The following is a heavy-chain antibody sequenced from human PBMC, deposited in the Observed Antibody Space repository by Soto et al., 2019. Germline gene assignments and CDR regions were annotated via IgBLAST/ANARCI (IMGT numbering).Heavy chain of an antibody. Sequence: QVQLVQSGAEVKKPGASVKVSCKASGYTFTSYYMHWVRQAPGQGLEWMGIINPSGGSTSYAQKFQGRVTKTRDTSTSTVYMELSSLRSEDTAVYYCARELERRSNYYYYYGMDVWGQGTTVTVSS. CDR1: GYTFTSYY. V-gene: IGHV1-46*01. CDR3: ARELERRSNYYYYYGMDV. J-gene: IGHJ6*02. D-gene: IGHD1-1*01. CDR2: INPSGGST.